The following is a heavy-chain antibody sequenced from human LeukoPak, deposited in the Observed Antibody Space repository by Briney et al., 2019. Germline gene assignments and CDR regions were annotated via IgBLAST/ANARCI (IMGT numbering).Heavy chain of an antibody. CDR3: ARTPARYDSSGYYSSYAFDI. CDR2: ISSSGSTI. V-gene: IGHV3-48*03. D-gene: IGHD3-22*01. CDR1: GFTFSSYE. J-gene: IGHJ3*02. Sequence: PGGSLRLSCAASGFTFSSYEMNWVRQAPGKGLEWVSYISSSGSTIYYADSVKGRFTISRDNAKNSLYLQMNSLRAEDTAVYYCARTPARYDSSGYYSSYAFDIWGQGTMVTVSS.